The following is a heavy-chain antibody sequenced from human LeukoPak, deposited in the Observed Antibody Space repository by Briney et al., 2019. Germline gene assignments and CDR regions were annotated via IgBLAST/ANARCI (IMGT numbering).Heavy chain of an antibody. V-gene: IGHV1-69*05. CDR3: ARAPRCSSTSCPLWYYYYMDV. CDR2: IIPIFGTA. D-gene: IGHD2-2*01. J-gene: IGHJ6*03. Sequence: SVKVSCKASGGTFSSYAISWVRQAPGQGLEWMGGIIPIFGTANYAQKFQGRVTITTDESTSTAYMELSSLRSEDTAVYYCARAPRCSSTSCPLWYYYYMDVWGKGATVTVSS. CDR1: GGTFSSYA.